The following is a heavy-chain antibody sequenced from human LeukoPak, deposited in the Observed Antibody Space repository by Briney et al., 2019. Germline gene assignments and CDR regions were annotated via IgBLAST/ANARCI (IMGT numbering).Heavy chain of an antibody. Sequence: PGGSLRLSCAASGFTFSRYYMHWVRQAPGKGLVWVSRINSDGSSTTYADSVKGRFTISRDNAKNTLYLQMNSLKVEDTAVYYCTRVFVGDEYSSSGYWGQGTLVTASS. J-gene: IGHJ4*02. D-gene: IGHD6-13*01. CDR2: INSDGSST. CDR1: GFTFSRYY. CDR3: TRVFVGDEYSSSGY. V-gene: IGHV3-74*01.